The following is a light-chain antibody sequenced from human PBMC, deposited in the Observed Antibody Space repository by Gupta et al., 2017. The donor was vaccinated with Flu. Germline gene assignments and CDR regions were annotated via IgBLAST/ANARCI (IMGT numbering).Light chain of an antibody. V-gene: IGLV3-21*02. CDR3: QVWDSSPDQSG. J-gene: IGLJ2*01. CDR1: NIGTKS. CDR2: DDS. Sequence: SYLLTQPPSVSVAPGQTATIACGDNNIGTKSVHWYQQKPGQAPVRVGYDDSERPSGIPERFSGSNSGKKANLQISRVEAGDEGDDYCQVWDSSPDQSGFGGGTKMTVL.